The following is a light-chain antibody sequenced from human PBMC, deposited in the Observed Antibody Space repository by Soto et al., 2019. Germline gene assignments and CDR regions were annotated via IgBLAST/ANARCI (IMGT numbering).Light chain of an antibody. V-gene: IGKV1-5*03. J-gene: IGKJ1*01. CDR3: QQYNSYWT. CDR1: QSISSW. Sequence: DIQMTQSHSTLSASVGDRVTITFRASQSISSWLAWYQQEPGKAPKLLIYKASSLESGVPSRLSGSGSGTEFTLTIRSLQPDYFATYYCQQYNSYWTFGQGTKVDIK. CDR2: KAS.